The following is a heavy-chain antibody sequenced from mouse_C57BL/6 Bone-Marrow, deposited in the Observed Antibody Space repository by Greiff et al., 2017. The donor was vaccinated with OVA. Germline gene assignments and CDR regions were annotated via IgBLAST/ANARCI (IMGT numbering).Heavy chain of an antibody. Sequence: EVMLVESGGGLVKPGGSLKLSCAASGFTFSDYGMHWVRQAPEKGLEWVAYISSGSSTIYYADTVKGRFTISRDNAKNTLFLQMTSLRSEDTAMYYCASYYGSGWFAYWGQGTLVTVSA. CDR1: GFTFSDYG. V-gene: IGHV5-17*01. D-gene: IGHD1-1*01. CDR3: ASYYGSGWFAY. CDR2: ISSGSSTI. J-gene: IGHJ3*01.